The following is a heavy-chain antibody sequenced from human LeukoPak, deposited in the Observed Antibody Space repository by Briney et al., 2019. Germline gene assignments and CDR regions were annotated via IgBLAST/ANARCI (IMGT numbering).Heavy chain of an antibody. V-gene: IGHV4-34*01. J-gene: IGHJ4*02. CDR2: INHSGST. Sequence: SETLSLTCAVYGGSLSGYYWSWIRQPPGKGLEWIGEINHSGSTNYNPSLKSRVTISVDTSKNQFSLKLSSVTAADTAVYYCARGLRYSSSWSPGNFDYWGQGTLVTVSS. CDR3: ARGLRYSSSWSPGNFDY. D-gene: IGHD6-13*01. CDR1: GGSLSGYY.